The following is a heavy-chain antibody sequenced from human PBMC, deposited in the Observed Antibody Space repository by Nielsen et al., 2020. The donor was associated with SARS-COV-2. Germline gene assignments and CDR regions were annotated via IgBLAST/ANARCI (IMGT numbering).Heavy chain of an antibody. CDR2: ISSSSTYT. J-gene: IGHJ4*02. CDR1: GFTFTESY. CDR3: ARPWGGRLGDFQS. Sequence: GESLKISCRASGFTFTESYMNWIRQAPGKGPEWLSYISSSSTYTNYADSVKGRFSISRDNAKNSLYLQMNSLRADDTAVYYCARPWGGRLGDFQSWGQGTLVTVSS. V-gene: IGHV3-11*06. D-gene: IGHD2-15*01.